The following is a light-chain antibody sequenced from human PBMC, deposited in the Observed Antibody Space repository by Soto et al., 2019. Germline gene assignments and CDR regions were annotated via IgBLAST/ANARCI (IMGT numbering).Light chain of an antibody. CDR2: GAS. CDR3: QQYGSSPWT. V-gene: IGKV3-20*01. CDR1: QSISSTY. Sequence: VLTQSPGTLSLSPGERATLSCRASQSISSTYLAWYQQKPGQAPRLLIYGASSRATGIPDRFSGSGSGTDFTLSISRLEPEDFAVYYCQQYGSSPWTFGQGTKVEIK. J-gene: IGKJ1*01.